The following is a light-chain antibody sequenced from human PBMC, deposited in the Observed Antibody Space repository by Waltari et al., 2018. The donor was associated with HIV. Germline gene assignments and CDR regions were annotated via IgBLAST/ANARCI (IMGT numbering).Light chain of an antibody. Sequence: DIVMTQSLDSLVVSLGERATINCKSSQSVLYSSNNKNYLAWYQQKPGQPPKLLIYWASTRESGVPDRFSGSGSGTDFTLTISSLQAEDVAVYYCQQYYSTPFTFGGGTKVEIK. J-gene: IGKJ4*01. CDR3: QQYYSTPFT. V-gene: IGKV4-1*01. CDR1: QSVLYSSNNKNY. CDR2: WAS.